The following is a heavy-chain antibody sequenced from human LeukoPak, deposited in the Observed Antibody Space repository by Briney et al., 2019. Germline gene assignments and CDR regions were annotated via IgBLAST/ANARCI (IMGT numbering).Heavy chain of an antibody. Sequence: ASVKVSCKXSGYTFTSYGISWVRQAPRQGLEWMGWISAYNGNTNYSQKLQGRVTMTTDTSTSTAYMELRSLRSDDTAVYYCARDRRYDFWSGYYLFDYWGQGTLVTVSS. J-gene: IGHJ4*02. CDR3: ARDRRYDFWSGYYLFDY. V-gene: IGHV1-18*01. D-gene: IGHD3-3*01. CDR1: GYTFTSYG. CDR2: ISAYNGNT.